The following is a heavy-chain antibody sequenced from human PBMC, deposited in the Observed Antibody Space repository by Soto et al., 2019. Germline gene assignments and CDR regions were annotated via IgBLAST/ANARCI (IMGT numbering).Heavy chain of an antibody. D-gene: IGHD3-10*01. J-gene: IGHJ6*02. CDR2: INYDGYS. CDR3: ARHGFGPLHGLVDV. Sequence: QVQLQESGPGLVKPSETLSLTCTVSVGSITNYYCSWFRQPPGKGLEWIGYINYDGYSAYNLSLKRRVTLSMDASKTQFSLMLESVTATDTAVYYCARHGFGPLHGLVDVWGPGTTAIVSS. CDR1: VGSITNYY. V-gene: IGHV4-59*08.